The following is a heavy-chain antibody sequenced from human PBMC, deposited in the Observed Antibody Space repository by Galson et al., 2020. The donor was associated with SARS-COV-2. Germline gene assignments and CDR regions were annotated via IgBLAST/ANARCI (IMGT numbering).Heavy chain of an antibody. Sequence: ASVKVSCKASGYTFTGYYMHWVRQAPGQGLEWMGRINPNSGGTNYAQKFQGRVTMTRDTSISTAYMELSRLRSDDTAVYYWARDEGPLYCCGGSCYLRGFDPWGQGTLVTVSS. CDR3: ARDEGPLYCCGGSCYLRGFDP. CDR1: GYTFTGYY. D-gene: IGHD2-15*01. J-gene: IGHJ5*02. V-gene: IGHV1-2*06. CDR2: INPNSGGT.